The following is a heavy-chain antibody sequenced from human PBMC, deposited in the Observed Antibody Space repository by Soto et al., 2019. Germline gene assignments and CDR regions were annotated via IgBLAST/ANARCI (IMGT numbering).Heavy chain of an antibody. J-gene: IGHJ6*01. CDR2: IDPTDACP. CDR3: ARDIVVVFAAQQLYGMDV. CDR1: GYSFTSYW. Sequence: GEPLKISCEGCGYSFTSYWTCWWRHMPWTCLQRMGRIDPTDACPDNGPSSHGPVTISADKTLSTSYLQWSSLKASDTAMGYCARDIVVVFAAQQLYGMDVWGQGTTVTVYS. V-gene: IGHV5-10-1*01. D-gene: IGHD2-2*01.